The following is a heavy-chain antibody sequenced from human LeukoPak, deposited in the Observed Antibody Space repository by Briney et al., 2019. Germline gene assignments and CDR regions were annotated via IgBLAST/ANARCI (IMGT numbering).Heavy chain of an antibody. CDR3: ARAPIVVVSTPSFDT. D-gene: IGHD3-22*01. Sequence: SETLSLTCTVSDGSFTSGNYYWGWIRQPPGKGLEWIATIYYSGSTIYTPSLKSRLAISRDTSSDQFSLRLTSVTAADTAVYYCARAPIVVVSTPSFDTWGQGILVTVPS. V-gene: IGHV4-39*07. J-gene: IGHJ4*02. CDR2: IYYSGST. CDR1: DGSFTSGNYY.